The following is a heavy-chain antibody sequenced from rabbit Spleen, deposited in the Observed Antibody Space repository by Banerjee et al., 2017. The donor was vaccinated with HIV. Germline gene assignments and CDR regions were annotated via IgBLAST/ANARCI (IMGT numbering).Heavy chain of an antibody. CDR3: ARDLTSVIGWNFNL. CDR1: GFSFNNDYY. CDR2: IEPASVNT. J-gene: IGHJ4*01. V-gene: IGHV1S45*01. Sequence: QEQLEESGGDLVKPGSSLTLTCTASGFSFNNDYYMCWVRQAPGKGLELIACIEPASVNTADATWAKGRFTISKTSSTTVTLQMTRLTAADTATYFCARDLTSVIGWNFNLWGPGTLVTVS. D-gene: IGHD1-1*01.